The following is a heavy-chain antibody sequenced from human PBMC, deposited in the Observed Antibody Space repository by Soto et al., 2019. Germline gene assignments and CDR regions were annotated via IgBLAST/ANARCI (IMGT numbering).Heavy chain of an antibody. CDR3: ARDSHGDWNDPVDY. D-gene: IGHD1-1*01. CDR2: ISAYNGNT. J-gene: IGHJ4*02. Sequence: ASVKVSCKASGYTFTSYGISWVRQAPGQGFEWMGWISAYNGNTNYAQKLQGRVTMTTDTSTSTAYMELRSLRSDDTAVYYCARDSHGDWNDPVDYWGQGTMVTVYS. CDR1: GYTFTSYG. V-gene: IGHV1-18*01.